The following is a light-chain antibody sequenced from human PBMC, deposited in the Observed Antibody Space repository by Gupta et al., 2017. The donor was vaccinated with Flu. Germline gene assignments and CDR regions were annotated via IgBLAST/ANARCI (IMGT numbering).Light chain of an antibody. CDR2: EVS. J-gene: IGLJ3*02. Sequence: QSALTQPASVSGSPGQSITISCTGTSNDLGVYSYVSWYQQHPGKAPKLMISEVSNRPAGVSNRFSGSKCGITASLTISGLKTEDEADYFCSSDTSASTWVFGGGTRLTVL. V-gene: IGLV2-14*01. CDR1: SNDLGVYSY. CDR3: SSDTSASTWV.